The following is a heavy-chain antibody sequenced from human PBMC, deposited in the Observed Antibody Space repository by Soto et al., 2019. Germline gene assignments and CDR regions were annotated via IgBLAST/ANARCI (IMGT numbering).Heavy chain of an antibody. D-gene: IGHD2-21*02. CDR1: GFTFSSYG. V-gene: IGHV3-30*18. J-gene: IGHJ6*02. CDR3: AKDGDYYYYYGMDV. Sequence: QVQLVESGGGVVQPGRSLRLSCAASGFTFSSYGMHWVRQAPGKGLEWVAVISYDGSNKYYADSVKGRFTISRDNSKNTLYLKMNSLRAEDTAVYYCAKDGDYYYYYGMDVWGQGTTVTVSS. CDR2: ISYDGSNK.